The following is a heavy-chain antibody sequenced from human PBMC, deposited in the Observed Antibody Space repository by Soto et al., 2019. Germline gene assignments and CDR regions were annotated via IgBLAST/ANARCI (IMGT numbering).Heavy chain of an antibody. Sequence: SVKVACKASGYTFTCYGISWVRQAPGQGLEWMGWISAYNGNTNYAQKLQGRVTMTTDTSTSTAYMELRSLRSDDTAVYYCARDRPLVVVVVATVWDYWGQGTLVTVSS. CDR3: ARDRPLVVVVVATVWDY. J-gene: IGHJ4*02. D-gene: IGHD2-15*01. V-gene: IGHV1-18*01. CDR2: ISAYNGNT. CDR1: GYTFTCYG.